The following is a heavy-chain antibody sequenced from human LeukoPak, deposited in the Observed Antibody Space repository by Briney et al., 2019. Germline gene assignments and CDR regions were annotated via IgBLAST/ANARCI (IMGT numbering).Heavy chain of an antibody. Sequence: SVKVSCKASGGTFSSYAISWVRQAPGQGLEWMGRIIPILGIANYAQKFQGRVTITADRSTSTAYMELSSLRSEDTAVYYCARREYCSSTSCYIDSAFDIWGQGTMVTVSS. CDR3: ARREYCSSTSCYIDSAFDI. CDR2: IIPILGIA. V-gene: IGHV1-69*04. D-gene: IGHD2-2*02. CDR1: GGTFSSYA. J-gene: IGHJ3*02.